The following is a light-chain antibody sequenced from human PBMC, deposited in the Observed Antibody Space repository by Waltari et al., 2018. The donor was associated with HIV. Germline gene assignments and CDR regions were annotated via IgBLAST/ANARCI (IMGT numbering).Light chain of an antibody. Sequence: VLTQSPGTLSVSPGERATLSCRASQRIDTTSVSWYQHKAGQPPRLIVYGASTRASGIPPRFSGSGSGTDFTLTISRLEPEDSAVYYCQQYGDSHRTFGQGTKVDIK. J-gene: IGKJ1*01. CDR1: QRIDTTS. V-gene: IGKV3-20*01. CDR2: GAS. CDR3: QQYGDSHRT.